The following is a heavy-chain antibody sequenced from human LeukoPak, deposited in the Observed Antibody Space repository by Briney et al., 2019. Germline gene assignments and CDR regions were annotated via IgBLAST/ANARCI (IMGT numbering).Heavy chain of an antibody. CDR3: AREGGNPDAFDF. D-gene: IGHD4-23*01. V-gene: IGHV3-7*01. CDR1: GFTFSSCW. J-gene: IGHJ3*01. Sequence: GGSLRLSCAASGFTFSSCWMNWVRQAPGKGLEWVANIKQDGSEKYYVDSVKGRFTISRDNAKNSLYLQMNSLRAEDTAVYYCAREGGNPDAFDFWGLGTMVTVSS. CDR2: IKQDGSEK.